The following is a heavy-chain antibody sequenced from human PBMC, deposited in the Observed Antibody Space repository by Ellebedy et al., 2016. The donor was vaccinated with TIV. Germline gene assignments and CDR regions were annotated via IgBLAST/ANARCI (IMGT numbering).Heavy chain of an antibody. CDR2: ISTRGDT. D-gene: IGHD2-2*03. V-gene: IGHV3-66*01. CDR1: GFTVSSNY. Sequence: GGSLRLSCATSGFTVSSNYMSWVRQAPGRGLEWVSVISTRGDTFYADTVKGRFTISRDNSKNTLFLQINSLRADDTAVYYCASETFNDVDLDMRGVFDLWGQGTMVTVSS. J-gene: IGHJ3*01. CDR3: ASETFNDVDLDMRGVFDL.